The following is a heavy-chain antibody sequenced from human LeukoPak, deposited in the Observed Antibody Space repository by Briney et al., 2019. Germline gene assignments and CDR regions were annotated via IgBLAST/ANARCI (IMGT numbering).Heavy chain of an antibody. CDR2: INHSGST. CDR1: GGSFSGYY. CDR3: ARRKYTIFGVVNYYFDY. Sequence: PSETLSLTCAVYGGSFSGYYWSWIRQPPGKGLEWIGEINHSGSTNYNPSLKSRVTISVDTSKNQFSLKLSSVTAADMAVYYCARRKYTIFGVVNYYFDYWGQGTLVTVSS. J-gene: IGHJ4*02. D-gene: IGHD3-3*01. V-gene: IGHV4-34*01.